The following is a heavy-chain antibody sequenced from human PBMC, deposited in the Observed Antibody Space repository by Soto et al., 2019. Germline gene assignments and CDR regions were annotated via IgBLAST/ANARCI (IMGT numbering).Heavy chain of an antibody. V-gene: IGHV3-23*01. Sequence: GGSLRLSCAASGFTFSSYAMSWVRPAPGKGLEWVSAISGSGGSTYYADSVKGRFTISRDNSKNTLYLQMNSLRAEDTAVYYCAKDLKGGAGYRNAFDIWGQGTMVTVSS. J-gene: IGHJ3*02. CDR1: GFTFSSYA. CDR3: AKDLKGGAGYRNAFDI. CDR2: ISGSGGST. D-gene: IGHD4-4*01.